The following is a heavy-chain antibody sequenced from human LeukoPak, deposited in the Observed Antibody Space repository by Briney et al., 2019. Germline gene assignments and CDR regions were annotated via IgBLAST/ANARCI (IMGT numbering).Heavy chain of an antibody. CDR2: ISGSGGST. J-gene: IGHJ2*01. Sequence: GGSLRLSCAASGFTFSSYAMSWVRQAPGKGLEWVSAISGSGGSTYYADSVKGRFTISRDNSKNTLYLQMNSLRAEDTAVYYCAKDHDYGDYLAWYFDLWGRGTLVTVSS. V-gene: IGHV3-23*01. CDR1: GFTFSSYA. CDR3: AKDHDYGDYLAWYFDL. D-gene: IGHD4-17*01.